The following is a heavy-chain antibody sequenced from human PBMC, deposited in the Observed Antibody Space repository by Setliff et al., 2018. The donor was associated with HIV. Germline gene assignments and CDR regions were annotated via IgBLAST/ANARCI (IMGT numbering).Heavy chain of an antibody. J-gene: IGHJ4*02. CDR2: ITSNTDYI. V-gene: IGHV3-21*01. CDR1: GFTFSYYS. D-gene: IGHD6-13*01. Sequence: GGSLRLSCAASGFTFSYYSMNWVRQAPGKGLEWVSSITSNTDYISYADSVKGRFTISRDNTKNSLYLQMNSLRAEDTAVYYCATLPAAIVSSTYYFDYWGQGSLVTVSS. CDR3: ATLPAAIVSSTYYFDY.